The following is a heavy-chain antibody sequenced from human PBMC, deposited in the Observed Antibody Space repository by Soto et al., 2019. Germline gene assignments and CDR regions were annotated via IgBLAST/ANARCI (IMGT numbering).Heavy chain of an antibody. CDR3: AKDNRIAVAGTFDY. Sequence: SCAASGFTFDDYAMHWVRQAPGKGLEWVSGISWNSGSIGYADSVKGRFTISRDNAKNSLYLQMNSLRAEDTALYYCAKDNRIAVAGTFDYWGQGTLVTVSS. J-gene: IGHJ4*02. V-gene: IGHV3-9*01. CDR2: ISWNSGSI. CDR1: GFTFDDYA. D-gene: IGHD6-19*01.